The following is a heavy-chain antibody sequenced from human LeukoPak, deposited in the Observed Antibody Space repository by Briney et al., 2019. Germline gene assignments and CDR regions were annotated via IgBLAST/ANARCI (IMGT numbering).Heavy chain of an antibody. V-gene: IGHV3-21*01. CDR2: ISSSSSYI. Sequence: PGGSLRLSCAASGFTFSSYSMNWVRQAPGKGLEWVSSISSSSSYIYYADSVKGRFTISRDNAKNSLYLQMNSLRAEDTAVYYCARSEYSYGYFGYWGQGTLVTVSS. J-gene: IGHJ4*02. CDR3: ARSEYSYGYFGY. D-gene: IGHD5-18*01. CDR1: GFTFSSYS.